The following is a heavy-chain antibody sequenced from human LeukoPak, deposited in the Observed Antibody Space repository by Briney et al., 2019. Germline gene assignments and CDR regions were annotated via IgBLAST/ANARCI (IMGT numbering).Heavy chain of an antibody. D-gene: IGHD2-15*01. J-gene: IGHJ4*02. CDR1: GFTFSSYS. CDR2: ISSSSSYI. Sequence: LGGSLRLSCAASGFTFSSYSMNWVRQAPGKGLEWASSISSSSSYIYYADSVKGRFTISRDNAKNSLYLQMNSLRAEDTAVYYCARDRGYCSGGSCYSANFDYWGQGTLVTVSS. CDR3: ARDRGYCSGGSCYSANFDY. V-gene: IGHV3-21*01.